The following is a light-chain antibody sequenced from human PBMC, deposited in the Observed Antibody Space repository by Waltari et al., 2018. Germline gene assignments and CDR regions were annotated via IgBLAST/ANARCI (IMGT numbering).Light chain of an antibody. CDR2: DVT. Sequence: WYQQLPGKAPKRRIYDVTKGPSGVSNRFSGSKSGDTASLTISGLQAEDEADYYCGLYTSSSTWVFGGGTKVTVL. CDR3: GLYTSSSTWV. J-gene: IGLJ3*02. V-gene: IGLV2-14*03.